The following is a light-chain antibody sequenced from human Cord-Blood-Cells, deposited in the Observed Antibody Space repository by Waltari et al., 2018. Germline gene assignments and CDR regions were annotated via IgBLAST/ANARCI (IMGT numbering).Light chain of an antibody. V-gene: IGKV1-39*01. CDR1: QSISSY. CDR3: QQSYSTPPYT. Sequence: DIQMTQSPSSPSASVGARVTITCRASQSISSYLNWYQQKPGKAPKLLIYAASSLQSGVPSRFSGSGSGTDFTLTISSLQPEDFATYYCQQSYSTPPYTFGQGTKLEIK. J-gene: IGKJ2*01. CDR2: AAS.